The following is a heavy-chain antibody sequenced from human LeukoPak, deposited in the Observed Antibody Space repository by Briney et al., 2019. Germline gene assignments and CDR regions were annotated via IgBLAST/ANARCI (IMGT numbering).Heavy chain of an antibody. CDR1: GFTFSSYA. CDR3: AKGGNFWSGYGNFDY. J-gene: IGHJ4*02. V-gene: IGHV3-23*01. Sequence: QPGGSLRLSCAASGFTFSSYAMSWVRQAPGKGLEWVSAISGSGGSTYYADSVKGRFTISRDNSKNTLYLQMNSLRTEDTALYYCAKGGNFWSGYGNFDYWGQGTLVTVSS. CDR2: ISGSGGST. D-gene: IGHD3-3*01.